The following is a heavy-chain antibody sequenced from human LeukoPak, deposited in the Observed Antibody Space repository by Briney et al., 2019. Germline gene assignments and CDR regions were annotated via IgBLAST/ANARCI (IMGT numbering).Heavy chain of an antibody. V-gene: IGHV3-11*01. J-gene: IGHJ5*02. Sequence: GGSLRLSCAASGFTFSDYYMSWIRQAPGKGLEWVSYISSSGSTIYYADSVKGRFTISRDNAKNSLYLQMNSLRAEDTAVYYCARESVGDDFSWSDPWGQGTLVTVSS. CDR2: ISSSGSTI. CDR1: GFTFSDYY. CDR3: ARESVGDDFSWSDP. D-gene: IGHD3-16*01.